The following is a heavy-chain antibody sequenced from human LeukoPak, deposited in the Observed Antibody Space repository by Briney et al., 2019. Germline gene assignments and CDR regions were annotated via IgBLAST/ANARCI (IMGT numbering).Heavy chain of an antibody. V-gene: IGHV3-30*18. CDR1: GFTFSSYG. D-gene: IGHD3-9*01. CDR3: AKDYSYYDILTGYTFDS. CDR2: ISYDGSNK. J-gene: IGHJ4*02. Sequence: GVSLRLSCAASGFTFSSYGMHGVRHAPGKGLERVAVISYDGSNKYYADSLKGRFTISRDTSKNTLYLQMTRLRAEDTAVYYCAKDYSYYDILTGYTFDSWGQGTLVTVSS.